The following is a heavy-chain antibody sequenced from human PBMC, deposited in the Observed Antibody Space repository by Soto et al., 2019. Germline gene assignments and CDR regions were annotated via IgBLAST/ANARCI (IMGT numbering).Heavy chain of an antibody. CDR2: ISPSGTT. CDR1: GACLIGNY. V-gene: IGHV4-34*01. CDR3: ARDPKVSGSAQTRPDF. J-gene: IGHJ4*02. Sequence: PSETRPLACPGWGACLIGNYGSWIGQPPGSGLGWIGEISPSGTTNSTPSLKSRVSISVDPSKNQLSLTLTSLTAADTAVHYCARDPKVSGSAQTRPDFWAQGSLV. D-gene: IGHD6-6*01.